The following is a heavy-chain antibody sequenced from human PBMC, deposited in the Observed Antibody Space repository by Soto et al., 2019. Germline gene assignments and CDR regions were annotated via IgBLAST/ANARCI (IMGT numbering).Heavy chain of an antibody. CDR2: TSSDETNK. D-gene: IGHD3-22*01. Sequence: QVQLVESGGGVVQPGRSLRLSCAASGFIFSNYVMHWVRQAPGKGLEWVAVTSSDETNKIYAESAKGLFTISRDNSKSTLYLQMNSLRAEDTAVYYCAREDESSGFAGTFYIRGQGTLVTVSS. CDR1: GFIFSNYV. V-gene: IGHV3-30-3*01. CDR3: AREDESSGFAGTFYI. J-gene: IGHJ1*01.